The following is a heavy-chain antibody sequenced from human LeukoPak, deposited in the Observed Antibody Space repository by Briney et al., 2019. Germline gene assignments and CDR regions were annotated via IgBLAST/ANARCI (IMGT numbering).Heavy chain of an antibody. CDR1: GGSISNYY. Sequence: SETLSLTCTVSGGSISNYYWSWIRQPPGKGLEWIGCLYYSGSTNYNPSLKSRVTISGDASKNQYSLKLTSVTAADTAVYYCARGLGPRYYFNSWGQGTLVTVSS. CDR2: LYYSGST. J-gene: IGHJ4*02. V-gene: IGHV4-59*01. CDR3: ARGLGPRYYFNS. D-gene: IGHD3-10*01.